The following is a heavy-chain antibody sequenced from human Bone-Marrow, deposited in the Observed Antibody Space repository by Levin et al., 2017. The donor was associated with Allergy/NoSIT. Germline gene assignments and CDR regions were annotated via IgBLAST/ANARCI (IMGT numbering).Heavy chain of an antibody. CDR3: ASGGVTTDL. CDR2: INDRGDT. Sequence: PSETLSLTCTVSGGSLSSSFWAWIRQAAGKRLEWIGRINDRGDTTYNPSLKSRVTMSVDTSKNQFSLKLTSVTAADTAVYFCASGGVTTDLWGQGTMVSVSS. J-gene: IGHJ3*01. V-gene: IGHV4-4*07. D-gene: IGHD2-21*02. CDR1: GGSLSSSF.